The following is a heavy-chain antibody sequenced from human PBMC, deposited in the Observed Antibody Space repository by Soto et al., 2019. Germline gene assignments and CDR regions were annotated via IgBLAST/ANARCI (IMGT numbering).Heavy chain of an antibody. V-gene: IGHV4-61*01. CDR3: ASFQVPYGSGSPNSLDW. D-gene: IGHD3-10*01. CDR2: IYYSGST. J-gene: IGHJ4*02. Sequence: SETLSLNCTVSGGSLSSSSYYWSWIRQPPGKGLEWIGYIYYSGSTNYNPSLKSRVTISVDTSKNQFSLKLSSVTAADTAVYYFASFQVPYGSGSPNSLDWWAQGTWDTVSS. CDR1: GGSLSSSSYY.